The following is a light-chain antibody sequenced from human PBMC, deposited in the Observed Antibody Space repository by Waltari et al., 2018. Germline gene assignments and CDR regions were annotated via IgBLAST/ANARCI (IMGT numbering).Light chain of an antibody. Sequence: DLQMTQSPSSLSASVGERVTITCRASQGINKDLAWFQQKPGNAPKSLIHGSSRLQSGVPSRFSGSASGTDFTLTISSLQPDDFATYYCQQYNTYPWTFGQGTKVQIK. CDR2: GSS. CDR3: QQYNTYPWT. CDR1: QGINKD. J-gene: IGKJ1*01. V-gene: IGKV1-16*01.